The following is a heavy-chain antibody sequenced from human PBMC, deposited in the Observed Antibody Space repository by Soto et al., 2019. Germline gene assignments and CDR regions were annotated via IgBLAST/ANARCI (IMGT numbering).Heavy chain of an antibody. V-gene: IGHV3-30*03. CDR2: ISYDGSNK. J-gene: IGHJ6*02. CDR1: GFTFSSYG. CDR3: ARDGVDPQQLARAPQDYYYYYGMDV. Sequence: GGSLRLSCAASGFTFSSYGMHWVRQAPGKGLEWVAVISYDGSNKYYADSVKGRFTISRDNSKNTLYLQMNSLRAEDTAVYYCARDGVDPQQLARAPQDYYYYYGMDVWGQGTTVTVSS. D-gene: IGHD6-13*01.